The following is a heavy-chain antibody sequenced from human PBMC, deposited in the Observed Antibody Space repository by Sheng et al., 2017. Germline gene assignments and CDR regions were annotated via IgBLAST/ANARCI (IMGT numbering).Heavy chain of an antibody. Sequence: EVQLVESGGGLVQPGGSLKLSCAASGFTFSGSAMHWVRQASGKGLEWVGRIRSKANSYATAYAASVKGRFTISRDDSKNTAYLQMNSLKTEDTAVYYCTQRGGVRTDYWGQGTLVTVSS. CDR2: IRSKANSYAT. V-gene: IGHV3-73*02. CDR3: TQRGGVRTDY. D-gene: IGHD6-25*01. J-gene: IGHJ4*02. CDR1: GFTFSGSA.